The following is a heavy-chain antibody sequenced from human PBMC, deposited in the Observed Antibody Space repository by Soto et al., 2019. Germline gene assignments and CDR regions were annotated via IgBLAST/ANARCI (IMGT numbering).Heavy chain of an antibody. J-gene: IGHJ5*02. Sequence: SETLSLTCSVSGGSISSSSYFWGWIRQPPGKGLEWIGSIYYSGSTYYNPSLKSRVTVSVDTSKNQFSLKLSSVTAADTAVYFCGCHPSGYWFSPWGQGSLVTGSA. CDR3: GCHPSGYWFSP. D-gene: IGHD2-2*03. CDR2: IYYSGST. CDR1: GGSISSSSYF. V-gene: IGHV4-39*01.